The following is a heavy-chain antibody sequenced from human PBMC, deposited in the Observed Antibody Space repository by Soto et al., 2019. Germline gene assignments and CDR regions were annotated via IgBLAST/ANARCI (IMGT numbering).Heavy chain of an antibody. CDR2: IYPGDSDT. Sequence: GESLKISCKGSGYSFTSYWIGWVRQMPGKGLEWMGIIYPGDSDTRYSPSFQGQVTISADKSISTAYLQWSSLKASDTAMYYCARQYYYGSGSSINWFDPWGQGTLVTVSS. CDR1: GYSFTSYW. D-gene: IGHD3-10*01. V-gene: IGHV5-51*01. J-gene: IGHJ5*02. CDR3: ARQYYYGSGSSINWFDP.